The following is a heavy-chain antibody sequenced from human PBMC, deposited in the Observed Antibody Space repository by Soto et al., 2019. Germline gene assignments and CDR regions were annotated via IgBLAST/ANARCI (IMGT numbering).Heavy chain of an antibody. J-gene: IGHJ4*02. D-gene: IGHD6-13*01. CDR1: GYTFSSYG. V-gene: IGHV1-18*01. CDR3: ARSIAAAVDLDY. CDR2: ISAYNGNT. Sequence: QVQLVQSGAEVKKPGASVKVSCKASGYTFSSYGISWERQAPGQGLEWMGWISAYNGNTNYAQKLQGRVTMTTDTSTSTAYMEVKSLRSDDTAVYYCARSIAAAVDLDYWGQGTLVTVSS.